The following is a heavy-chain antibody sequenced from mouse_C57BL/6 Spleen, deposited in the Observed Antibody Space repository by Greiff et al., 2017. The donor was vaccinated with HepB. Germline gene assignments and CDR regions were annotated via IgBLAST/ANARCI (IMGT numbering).Heavy chain of an antibody. CDR3: ARRAYYCGGSYWYFDV. V-gene: IGHV5-17*01. D-gene: IGHD1-1*01. CDR1: GFTFSDYG. Sequence: EVQVVESGGGLVKPGGSLKLSCAASGFTFSDYGMHWVRLAPEKGLEWVAYISSGSSTIYYADTVKGRFTISRDNAKNTLFLQMTSLTSEDTAMYYCARRAYYCGGSYWYFDVWGTGTTVTVSS. CDR2: ISSGSSTI. J-gene: IGHJ1*03.